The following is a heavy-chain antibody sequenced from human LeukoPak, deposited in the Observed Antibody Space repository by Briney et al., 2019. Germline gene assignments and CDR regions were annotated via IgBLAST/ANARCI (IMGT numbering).Heavy chain of an antibody. CDR3: ARGYVVVPLDV. CDR1: GYTFTSYG. J-gene: IGHJ4*02. V-gene: IGHV1-18*01. CDR2: ISAYNGHT. Sequence: ASVKVSCKASGYTFTSYGISWVRQAPGQGLEWMGWISAYNGHTNYAEKFQDRVTMTTDTSTRTAYMELRSLRPDDTAVYYCARGYVVVPLDVWGQGTLVTVSS. D-gene: IGHD3-9*01.